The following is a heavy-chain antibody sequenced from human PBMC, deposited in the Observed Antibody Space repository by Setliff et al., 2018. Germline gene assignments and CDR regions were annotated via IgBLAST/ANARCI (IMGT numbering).Heavy chain of an antibody. CDR1: GFTFSRYW. D-gene: IGHD5-18*01. CDR2: IKEDGSEK. Sequence: QTGGSLRLSCVASGFTFSRYWMSWVRQAPGKGLEWVANIKEDGSEKYYMDSVKGRFTMSRDNAKNSLYLQMNSLRAEDTAVYYCARGDRWGYSYGPYYYGMDVWGQGTTVTVSS. CDR3: ARGDRWGYSYGPYYYGMDV. V-gene: IGHV3-7*01. J-gene: IGHJ6*02.